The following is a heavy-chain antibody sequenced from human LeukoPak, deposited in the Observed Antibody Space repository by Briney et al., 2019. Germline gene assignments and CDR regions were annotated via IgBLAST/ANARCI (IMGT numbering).Heavy chain of an antibody. D-gene: IGHD6-19*01. CDR3: AGWYEGSFDY. J-gene: IGHJ4*02. Sequence: SQTLSLTCTVSGGSISSGSYYWSWIRQPAGKGLEWIGRIYTSGSTNYNPSLKIRVTISVDTSKNQFSLKLSSVTAADTAVYYCAGWYEGSFDYWGQGTLVTVSS. CDR1: GGSISSGSYY. CDR2: IYTSGST. V-gene: IGHV4-61*02.